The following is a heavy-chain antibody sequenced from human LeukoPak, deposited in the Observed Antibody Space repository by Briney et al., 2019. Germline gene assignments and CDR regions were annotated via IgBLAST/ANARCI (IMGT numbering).Heavy chain of an antibody. CDR3: ATYRQVLLPFES. Sequence: PGGSLRLSCAASGFTFSSYAMHWVRQAPGKGLEWVAVISYDGSNKYYADSVKGRFTISRDNSKNTLYLQMNSLRAEDTAIYYCATYRQVLLPFESWGQGTLDTVSS. CDR1: GFTFSSYA. D-gene: IGHD2-8*02. V-gene: IGHV3-30*04. CDR2: ISYDGSNK. J-gene: IGHJ4*02.